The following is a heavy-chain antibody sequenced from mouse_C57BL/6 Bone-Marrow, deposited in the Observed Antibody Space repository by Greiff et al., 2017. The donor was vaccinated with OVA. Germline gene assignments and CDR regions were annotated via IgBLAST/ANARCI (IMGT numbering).Heavy chain of an antibody. CDR1: GYTFTSYG. CDR3: ASPPYSTSYATDC. Sequence: QVQLQQSGAELARPGASVKLSCKASGYTFTSYGISWVKQSTGQGLEWIGEIYPRSGNTYYNGKFNGKATMTADKSSRTAYMELRRLTSVDSAVYVCASPPYSTSYATDCWGQGTSVTGAS. V-gene: IGHV1-81*01. D-gene: IGHD5-5*01. CDR2: IYPRSGNT. J-gene: IGHJ4*01.